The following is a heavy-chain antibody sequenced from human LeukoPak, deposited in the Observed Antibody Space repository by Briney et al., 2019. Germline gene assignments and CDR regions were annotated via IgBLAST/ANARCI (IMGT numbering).Heavy chain of an antibody. D-gene: IGHD5-18*01. CDR3: ARRVDTAMVRVVAFDY. CDR2: IYYSGST. J-gene: IGHJ4*02. CDR1: GDSISSTNYY. V-gene: IGHV4-39*01. Sequence: SETLSLTCTVSGDSISSTNYYWGWIRQPPGKGLEWIGSIYYSGSTYYNPSLESRVTISVDTSKNQFSLKLSSVTAADTAVYYCARRVDTAMVRVVAFDYWGQGTLVTVSS.